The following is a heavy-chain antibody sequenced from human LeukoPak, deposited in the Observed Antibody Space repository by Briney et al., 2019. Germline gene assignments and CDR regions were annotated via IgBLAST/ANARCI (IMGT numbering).Heavy chain of an antibody. D-gene: IGHD6-13*01. V-gene: IGHV3-30*18. CDR3: AKKGSSSWASPFDY. CDR2: ISYDGSNK. Sequence: QSGGSLRLSCAASGFTFSSYGMHWVRQAPGKGLEWVAVISYDGSNKYYADSVKGRFTISRDNSKNTLYLQMNSLRAEDTAVYYCAKKGSSSWASPFDYWSQGTLVTVSS. CDR1: GFTFSSYG. J-gene: IGHJ4*02.